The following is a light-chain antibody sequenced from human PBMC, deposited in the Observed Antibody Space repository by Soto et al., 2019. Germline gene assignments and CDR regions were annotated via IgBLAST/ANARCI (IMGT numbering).Light chain of an antibody. V-gene: IGLV2-11*01. J-gene: IGLJ3*02. CDR1: SSDVGGYNY. CDR3: CSYAGRYSWV. CDR2: DIT. Sequence: QSALAPPRSVSGSRGQSVTISCTGTSSDVGGYNYVSWYQQHPGIAPQLIIYDITKRPSGVPDRFSGSKSGNTASLTISGLQAEDEADYYCCSYAGRYSWVFGGGTKLTVL.